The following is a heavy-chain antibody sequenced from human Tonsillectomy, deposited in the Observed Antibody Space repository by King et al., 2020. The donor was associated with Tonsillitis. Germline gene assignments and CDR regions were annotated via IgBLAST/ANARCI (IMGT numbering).Heavy chain of an antibody. D-gene: IGHD3/OR15-3a*01. CDR3: ARDRDWAFDC. Sequence: VQLVESGGGLVQPGGSLRLSCVASGFIFSDYSMNWVRQAPGKGLEGLSYMGPRDSPITHADSVKGRFTISRDNAKNSLYLQMNSLRADDTAVYYCARDRDWAFDCWGQGTLVTVSA. CDR1: GFIFSDYS. V-gene: IGHV3-48*04. J-gene: IGHJ4*02. CDR2: MGPRDSPI.